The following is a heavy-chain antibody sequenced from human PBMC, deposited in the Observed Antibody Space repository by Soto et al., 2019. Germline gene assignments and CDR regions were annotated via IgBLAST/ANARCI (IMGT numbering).Heavy chain of an antibody. CDR2: INHSGST. D-gene: IGHD6-19*01. V-gene: IGHV4-34*01. CDR3: SLAVAGDFDY. Sequence: PSETLSLTCVVYGGSFSGYYWSWIRQPPGKGLEWIGEINHSGSTNYNPSLKSRVTISVDTSKNQFSLKLSSVTAADTAVYYCSLAVAGDFDYWGQGTLVTVSS. CDR1: GGSFSGYY. J-gene: IGHJ4*02.